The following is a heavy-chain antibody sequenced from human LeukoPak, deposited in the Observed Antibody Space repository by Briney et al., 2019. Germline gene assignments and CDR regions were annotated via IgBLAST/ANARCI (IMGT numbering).Heavy chain of an antibody. CDR2: INPSGGST. CDR3: ARDREYYDSSGFGCWFDP. D-gene: IGHD3-22*01. Sequence: ASVKASCKASGYTFTSYYMHWVRQAPGQGLEWMGIINPSGGSTSYAQKFQGRVTMTRDTSTSTVYMELSSLRSEDTAVYYCARDREYYDSSGFGCWFDPWGQGTLVTVSS. V-gene: IGHV1-46*01. CDR1: GYTFTSYY. J-gene: IGHJ5*02.